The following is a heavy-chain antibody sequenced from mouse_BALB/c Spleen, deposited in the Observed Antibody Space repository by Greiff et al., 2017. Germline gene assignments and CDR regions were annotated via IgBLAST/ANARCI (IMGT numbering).Heavy chain of an antibody. Sequence: EVQLVESGGGLVQPGGSLKLSCAASGFTFSSYGMSWVRQTPDKRLELVATINSNGGSTYYPDSVKGRFTISRDNAKNTLYLQMSSLKSEDTAMYYCARRPYGNYVWFAYWGHGTLVTVSA. CDR1: GFTFSSYG. CDR2: INSNGGST. V-gene: IGHV5-6-3*01. J-gene: IGHJ3*01. D-gene: IGHD2-1*01. CDR3: ARRPYGNYVWFAY.